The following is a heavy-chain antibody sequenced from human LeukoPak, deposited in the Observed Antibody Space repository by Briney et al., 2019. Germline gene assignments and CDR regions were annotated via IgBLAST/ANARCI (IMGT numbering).Heavy chain of an antibody. D-gene: IGHD5-18*01. J-gene: IGHJ4*02. V-gene: IGHV3-23*01. CDR3: AKGAYTAMVVVPSDY. CDR2: ISGSGGST. CDR1: GITFSSYA. Sequence: GESLRLSCAASGITFSSYAMSWVRQAPGKGLEWVSVISGSGGSTYYADSVKGRFTISRDNSKNTLYLQMNSLRAEDTAVYYCAKGAYTAMVVVPSDYWGQGTLVTVSS.